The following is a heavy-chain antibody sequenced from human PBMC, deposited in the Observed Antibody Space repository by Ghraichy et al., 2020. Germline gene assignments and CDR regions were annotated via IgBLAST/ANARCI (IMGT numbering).Heavy chain of an antibody. CDR3: ARNKHYSSSPYFQH. Sequence: GESLNISCAVSGYTFSADGMHWVRQAPGKGLEWVAFIRSDGSDKYYGDYVKGRFTISRDNSKNTLYLQMNSLRAEDTAVYYCARNKHYSSSPYFQHWGQGNLVTVSS. J-gene: IGHJ1*01. CDR2: IRSDGSDK. D-gene: IGHD6-6*01. V-gene: IGHV3-30*02. CDR1: GYTFSADG.